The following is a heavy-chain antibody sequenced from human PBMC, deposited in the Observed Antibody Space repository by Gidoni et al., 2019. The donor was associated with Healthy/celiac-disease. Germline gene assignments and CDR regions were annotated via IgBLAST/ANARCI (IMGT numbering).Heavy chain of an antibody. V-gene: IGHV4-59*01. CDR3: ASASGAPPRYCSGGSCYSIWFDP. CDR1: GGSLSSYY. Sequence: QVKRQESGPGLVKPSATLSLTCNVSGGSLSSYYWRWIRPPPGKGLEWIGYIYYSGSTNYNPSLKSRVTISVDTSKNQFSRKLSSVTAADTAVYYCASASGAPPRYCSGGSCYSIWFDPWGQGTLVTVSS. J-gene: IGHJ5*02. D-gene: IGHD2-15*01. CDR2: IYYSGST.